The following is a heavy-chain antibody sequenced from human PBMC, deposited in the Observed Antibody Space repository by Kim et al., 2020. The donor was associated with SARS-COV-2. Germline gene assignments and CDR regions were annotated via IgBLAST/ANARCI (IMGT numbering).Heavy chain of an antibody. D-gene: IGHD3-22*01. CDR3: ARDRNYYDSSGYYYPRYYYYYGMDV. Sequence: GGSLRLSCAASGFTFSSYAMHWVRQAPGKGLEWVAVISYDGSNKYYADSVKGRFTISRDNSKNTLYLQMNILRAEDTAVYYCARDRNYYDSSGYYYPRYYYYYGMDVWGQGTTVTVSS. CDR2: ISYDGSNK. J-gene: IGHJ6*02. V-gene: IGHV3-30-3*01. CDR1: GFTFSSYA.